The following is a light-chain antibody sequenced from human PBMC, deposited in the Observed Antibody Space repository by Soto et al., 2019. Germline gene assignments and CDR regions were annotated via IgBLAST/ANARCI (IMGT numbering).Light chain of an antibody. V-gene: IGKV3-15*01. CDR3: QQYDNWPGT. CDR2: GSS. J-gene: IGKJ2*01. Sequence: EIVMTQSPATLSVSPGERATLSCRASQSVSSNLAWYQQNPGQAPRLLIYGSSARATGIPARFSGGGSGTEFTLTISSLQSEDFAVYYCQQYDNWPGTFGQGTKLEIK. CDR1: QSVSSN.